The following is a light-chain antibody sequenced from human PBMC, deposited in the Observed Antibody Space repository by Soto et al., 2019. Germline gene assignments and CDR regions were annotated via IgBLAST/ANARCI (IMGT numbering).Light chain of an antibody. CDR2: DAS. V-gene: IGKV3-11*01. J-gene: IGKJ4*01. CDR1: QSVSSY. CDR3: QQRRIWPLT. Sequence: EIVLTQSPATLSLSPGERATLSCRASQSVSSYLAWYQQKPGQAPRLLLYDASNRATGIPARFSGSGSGTDFTLTISSLEPEDFAIYYCQQRRIWPLTFGGGTNVEIK.